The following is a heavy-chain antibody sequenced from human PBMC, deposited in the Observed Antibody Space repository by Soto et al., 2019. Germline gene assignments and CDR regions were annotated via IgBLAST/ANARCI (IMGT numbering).Heavy chain of an antibody. J-gene: IGHJ5*02. CDR2: IYYGGTT. D-gene: IGHD2-2*01. CDR1: GGSISPYH. Sequence: SETLSLTCTVSGGSISPYHWTWVRQPPGKGLEWIGYIYYGGTTSYNPSLMSRVTISLETSKSQISLRLSSVTAADTAIYYCARLGAHYQSLDPWGQGTLVTVSS. V-gene: IGHV4-59*08. CDR3: ARLGAHYQSLDP.